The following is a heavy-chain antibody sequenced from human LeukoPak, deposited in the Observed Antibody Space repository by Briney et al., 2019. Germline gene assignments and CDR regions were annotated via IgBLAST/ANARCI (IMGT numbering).Heavy chain of an antibody. V-gene: IGHV3-7*04. Sequence: GGSLRLSCAVSGFTFSNFWMSWVRQAPGRGLEWVANIHPEGNEKYHVESVKGRFTISRDNAKNSLFLQMNGLRVEDTAAYYCARGDDFSGDHWGQGTLVTVSS. J-gene: IGHJ4*02. CDR3: ARGDDFSGDH. CDR2: IHPEGNEK. CDR1: GFTFSNFW. D-gene: IGHD1-1*01.